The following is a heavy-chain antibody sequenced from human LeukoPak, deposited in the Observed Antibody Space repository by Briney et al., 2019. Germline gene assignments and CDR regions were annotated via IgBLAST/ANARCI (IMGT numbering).Heavy chain of an antibody. CDR1: GFTFSRYA. CDR3: ARDLATNQIVVVDYGGY. J-gene: IGHJ4*02. Sequence: GRSLRLSCAASGFTFSRYAMHWVRQAPGKGLEWVALMSYDGSSKYYADSVKGRFTISRDNAKNSLYLQMNSLRAEDTAVYYCARDLATNQIVVVDYGGYWGQGTLVTVSS. D-gene: IGHD3-22*01. V-gene: IGHV3-30-3*01. CDR2: MSYDGSSK.